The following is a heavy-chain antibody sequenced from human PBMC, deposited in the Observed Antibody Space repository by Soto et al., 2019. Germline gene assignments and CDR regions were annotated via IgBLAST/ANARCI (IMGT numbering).Heavy chain of an antibody. CDR2: INHSGST. D-gene: IGHD6-13*01. CDR1: GGSFSGYY. Sequence: ASETLSLTCAAYGGSFSGYYWSWIRQPPGKGLEWIGEINHSGSTNYNPSLKSRVTISVDTSKNQFSLKLSSVTAADTAVYYCARGRFIAAQKGWFDPWGQGTLVTVSS. V-gene: IGHV4-34*01. CDR3: ARGRFIAAQKGWFDP. J-gene: IGHJ5*02.